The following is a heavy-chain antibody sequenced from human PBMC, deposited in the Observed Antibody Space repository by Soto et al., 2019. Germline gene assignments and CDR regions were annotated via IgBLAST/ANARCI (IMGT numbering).Heavy chain of an antibody. CDR3: ARSYSYGSYWYFDY. J-gene: IGHJ4*02. CDR2: IIVHNGNT. D-gene: IGHD3-10*01. Sequence: QVHLVQSGTEVKEPGASVKVSCKTSGYTFKTYGITWVRQAPGQGLEWMGWIIVHNGNTHYAEKLRGRVTMTTDTSTSTAYMEMWGLGSDDTAVYYCARSYSYGSYWYFDYWGQGTQVTVSS. CDR1: GYTFKTYG. V-gene: IGHV1-18*01.